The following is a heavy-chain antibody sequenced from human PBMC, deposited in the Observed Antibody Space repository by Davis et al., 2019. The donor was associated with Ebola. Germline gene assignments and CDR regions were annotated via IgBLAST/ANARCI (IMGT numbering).Heavy chain of an antibody. D-gene: IGHD3-10*01. Sequence: AVKVSCKDSGGTCSSYTISWVRQAPGQGLEWMGRIIAILGIANYAQKFQGRVTINADKSTSTAYMELSSLRSEYTAVYYCAREVAGRLADYFDYWGQGTLVTVSS. CDR3: AREVAGRLADYFDY. V-gene: IGHV1-69*04. CDR2: IIAILGIA. J-gene: IGHJ4*02. CDR1: GGTCSSYT.